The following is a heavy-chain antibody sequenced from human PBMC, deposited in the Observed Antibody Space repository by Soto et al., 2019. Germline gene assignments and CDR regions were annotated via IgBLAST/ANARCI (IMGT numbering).Heavy chain of an antibody. Sequence: SDILSLTCSVGGGSVSSGSYYWSWIRQPPGKGLEWIGYIYYSGSTNYNPSIKSRVTISVDTSKNQFSLKLSSVTAADTAVYYCARDRDDNGMDVWGQGTTVT. D-gene: IGHD3-10*01. CDR2: IYYSGST. V-gene: IGHV4-61*01. CDR3: ARDRDDNGMDV. CDR1: GGSVSSGSYY. J-gene: IGHJ6*02.